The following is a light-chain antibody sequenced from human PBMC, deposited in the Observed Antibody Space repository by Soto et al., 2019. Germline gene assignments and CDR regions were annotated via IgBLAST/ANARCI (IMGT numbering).Light chain of an antibody. V-gene: IGKV1-5*03. CDR1: QSIRSW. J-gene: IGKJ4*01. Sequence: DIQMTQSPSTLSASVGDSVTITCRASQSIRSWLAWYQQKPGTAPKLLIYEASTLQSGVPSRFSGSRSGTEFTLTVSSLQPDDFATYYCQQANSFPLTFGGGTKVDIK. CDR3: QQANSFPLT. CDR2: EAS.